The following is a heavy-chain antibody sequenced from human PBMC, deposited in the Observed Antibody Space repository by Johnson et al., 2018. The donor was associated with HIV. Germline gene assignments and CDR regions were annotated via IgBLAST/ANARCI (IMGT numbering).Heavy chain of an antibody. CDR2: ISHDGYNE. V-gene: IGHV3-30*03. CDR3: ARSEEWRGEGVYQI. Sequence: QVQLVESGGGVVQPGRSLRLSCAASGFSFGTYAMHWVRQAPGKGLEWVAVISHDGYNEDYGDSVKGRFTISRDNSKNSLYLQLNSLRPEDTAVFYCARSEEWRGEGVYQIWGQGTMVTVSS. D-gene: IGHD6-13*01. J-gene: IGHJ3*02. CDR1: GFSFGTYA.